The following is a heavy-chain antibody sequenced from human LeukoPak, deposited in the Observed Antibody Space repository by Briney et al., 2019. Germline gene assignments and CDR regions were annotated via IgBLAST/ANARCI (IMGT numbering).Heavy chain of an antibody. CDR1: GFTFSSYA. J-gene: IGHJ4*02. V-gene: IGHV3-30*01. D-gene: IGHD1-26*01. Sequence: GGSLRLSCAASGFTFSSYAMHWVRQAPGKGLEWVAVISYDGSNKYYADSVKGRFTISRDNSKNTLYLQMNSLRAEDTAVYYCARGGGSYYGDYWGQGILVNVS. CDR2: ISYDGSNK. CDR3: ARGGGSYYGDY.